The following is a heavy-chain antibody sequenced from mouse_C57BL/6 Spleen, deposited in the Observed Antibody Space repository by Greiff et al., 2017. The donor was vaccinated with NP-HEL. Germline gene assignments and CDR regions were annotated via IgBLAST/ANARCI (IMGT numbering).Heavy chain of an antibody. CDR3: ARDATTVPFDV. V-gene: IGHV3-6*01. CDR2: ISYDGSN. D-gene: IGHD1-1*01. CDR1: GYSITSGYY. J-gene: IGHJ1*03. Sequence: VQLQQSGPGLVKPSQSLSLTCSVTGYSITSGYYWNWIRQFPGNKLEWMGYISYDGSNNYNPSLKNRISITRDTSKNQFFLKLNSVTTEDTATYYCARDATTVPFDVWGTGTTVTVSS.